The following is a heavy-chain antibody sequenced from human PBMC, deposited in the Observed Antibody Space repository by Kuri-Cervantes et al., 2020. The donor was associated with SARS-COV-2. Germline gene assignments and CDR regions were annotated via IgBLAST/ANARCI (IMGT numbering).Heavy chain of an antibody. V-gene: IGHV3-30*01. CDR2: ISYDGSNK. Sequence: GESLKISCAASGFTFSSYAMHWVRQAPGKGLEWVAVISYDGSNKYYADSVKGRFTISRDNSKNTLYLQMNSLRAEDTAVYYCARDTGLGYCSGGSCYQYYYGMDVWGQGTTVTVSS. D-gene: IGHD2-15*01. CDR1: GFTFSSYA. CDR3: ARDTGLGYCSGGSCYQYYYGMDV. J-gene: IGHJ6*01.